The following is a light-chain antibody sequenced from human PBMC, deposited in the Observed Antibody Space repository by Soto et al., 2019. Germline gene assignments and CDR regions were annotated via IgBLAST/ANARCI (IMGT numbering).Light chain of an antibody. Sequence: DIQLTQSPSFVSASVGERVTITCRASQDISRYLAWYQQKPGEAPKLLISAASTLHSGVPSRFGGSGSGTEFTLTVSYLLPEDFATYYCQQLYSYSSFGQGTRLESK. J-gene: IGKJ5*01. CDR2: AAS. CDR3: QQLYSYSS. V-gene: IGKV1-9*01. CDR1: QDISRY.